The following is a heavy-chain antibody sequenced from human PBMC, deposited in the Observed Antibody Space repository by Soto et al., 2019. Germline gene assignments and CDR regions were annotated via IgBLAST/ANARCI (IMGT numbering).Heavy chain of an antibody. CDR2: ISGSGDKT. Sequence: GSLRLSCAASGFTFSSNAMSWVRQAPGKGLEWVSAISGSGDKTYYTDSVKGRFTTSRDNSKNTLYLQMNSLRAEDTAIYYCAREKYSNGFFDFWGQGTLVTVSS. J-gene: IGHJ4*02. CDR1: GFTFSSNA. CDR3: AREKYSNGFFDF. V-gene: IGHV3-23*01. D-gene: IGHD6-19*01.